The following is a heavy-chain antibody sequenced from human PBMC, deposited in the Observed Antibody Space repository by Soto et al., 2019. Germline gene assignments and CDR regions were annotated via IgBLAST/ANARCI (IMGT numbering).Heavy chain of an antibody. CDR1: GGSISSGDYY. J-gene: IGHJ5*02. CDR3: ARDGGAFAVGA. D-gene: IGHD3-16*01. CDR2: IYNSETA. V-gene: IGHV4-30-4*01. Sequence: QVQLQESGPGLVKPSETLSLTCTVSGGSISSGDYYWSWIRQPRGKGLEWIGYIYNSETAYYNPPLKGRVIMSADTSKNQFSLKLSSLTAADTAVYYCARDGGAFAVGAWGQGTLVTVSS.